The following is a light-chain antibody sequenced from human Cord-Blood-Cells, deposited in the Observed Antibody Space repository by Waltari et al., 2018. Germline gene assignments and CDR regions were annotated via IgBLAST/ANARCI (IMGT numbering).Light chain of an antibody. J-gene: IGLJ1*01. Sequence: QSALTQPRSVSGSPGQSVTISCTGTSSDVGGYNYVSWYQQHPGKAPKLVIYDVSKRTSGVPGRFSGSKSGNTASLTISGLQAEEEADYYCCSYAGSYTYVFVTGTKVTVV. CDR1: SSDVGGYNY. V-gene: IGLV2-11*01. CDR3: CSYAGSYTYV. CDR2: DVS.